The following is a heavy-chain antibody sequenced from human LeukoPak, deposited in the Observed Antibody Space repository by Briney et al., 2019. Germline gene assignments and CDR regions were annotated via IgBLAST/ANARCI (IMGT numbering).Heavy chain of an antibody. V-gene: IGHV4-4*09. CDR3: ARVRAAGSYLKYFDY. CDR1: GGSISSYH. Sequence: SETLSLTCTVSGGSISSYHWSWVRQPPGKGLEWIGEILTSGSTNYNPSLKSRLTISVDTSTNQFTLKLSSVTAADTAVYYCARVRAAGSYLKYFDYRGQGTLVTVSS. D-gene: IGHD1-26*01. CDR2: ILTSGST. J-gene: IGHJ4*02.